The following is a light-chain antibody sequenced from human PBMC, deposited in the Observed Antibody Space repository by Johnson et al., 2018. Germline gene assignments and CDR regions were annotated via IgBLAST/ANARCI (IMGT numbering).Light chain of an antibody. V-gene: IGLV1-51*02. CDR1: SSNIGNNY. CDR3: GTWDSSLSAENV. J-gene: IGLJ1*01. Sequence: QSVLTQPPSVSAAPGQKVTISCSGSSSNIGNNYVSWYQQPPGTAPKLLIYENNKRPSGIPDRFSGSKSGLSANLGITGLPTGDEADYYCGTWDSSLSAENVFGTGTKVTVL. CDR2: ENN.